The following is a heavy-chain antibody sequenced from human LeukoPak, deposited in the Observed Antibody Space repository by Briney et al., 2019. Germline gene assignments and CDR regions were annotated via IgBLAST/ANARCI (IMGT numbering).Heavy chain of an antibody. D-gene: IGHD2-2*01. V-gene: IGHV3-30*02. J-gene: IGHJ3*02. CDR2: IRYDGSNK. Sequence: GGSLRLSCAASGFTFSSYGMHWVRQAPGKGLEWVAFIRYDGSNKYYADSVKGRFTISRDNSKNTLYLQMNSLRAEDTAVYDCAKDPRYCSSTSCYAFDIWGQGTMVTVSS. CDR3: AKDPRYCSSTSCYAFDI. CDR1: GFTFSSYG.